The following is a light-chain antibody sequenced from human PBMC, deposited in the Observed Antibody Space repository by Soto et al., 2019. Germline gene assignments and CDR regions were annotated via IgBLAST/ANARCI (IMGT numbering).Light chain of an antibody. CDR3: QAWGTGGV. J-gene: IGLJ3*02. CDR1: SGHSSYA. V-gene: IGLV4-69*01. Sequence: QPVLTQSPSASASLGASVKLTCTLSSGHSSYAIAWHQQQPEKGPRYLMEINSDGSHTKGDGVPDRFSGSSSGADLYLTISSLQSDDEAYYYCQAWGTGGVFGGGTKLTVL. CDR2: INSDGSH.